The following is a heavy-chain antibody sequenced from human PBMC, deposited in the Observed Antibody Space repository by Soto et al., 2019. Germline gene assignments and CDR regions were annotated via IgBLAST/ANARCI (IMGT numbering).Heavy chain of an antibody. V-gene: IGHV3-23*01. CDR1: GFPFCTYA. Sequence: GGSPRLSCAPSGFPFCTYAMRWGRQAPGKGLEWVSLVSATAGTTYYTDSVKGRFTISRDNSRNTVYLQMNSLRADDTAVYYCAKDRLAGGFDYWGQGTLVTVSS. CDR2: VSATAGTT. J-gene: IGHJ4*02. CDR3: AKDRLAGGFDY. D-gene: IGHD3-16*01.